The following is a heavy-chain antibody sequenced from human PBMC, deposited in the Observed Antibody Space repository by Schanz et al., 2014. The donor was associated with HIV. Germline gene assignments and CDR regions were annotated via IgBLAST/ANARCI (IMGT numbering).Heavy chain of an antibody. J-gene: IGHJ4*02. CDR2: INHSGSS. CDR1: GGSFSDYY. V-gene: IGHV4-34*02. CDR3: ARGTLDLEYYDSSDFYSWYLDH. D-gene: IGHD3-22*01. Sequence: QVQLQQWGAGLLKPSATLSLTCAVYGGSFSDYYWNWVRQSPGKGLEWIGEINHSGSSNYNPSLKGRVTISVDTSKKQSSRRLPSVTAADTAVYYCARGTLDLEYYDSSDFYSWYLDHWGQGTLVTVSS.